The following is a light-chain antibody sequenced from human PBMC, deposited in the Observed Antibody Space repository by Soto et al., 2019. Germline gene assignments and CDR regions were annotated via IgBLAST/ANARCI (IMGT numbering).Light chain of an antibody. CDR2: SAS. Sequence: VRTHSPATLSVSPGEVATLSFRSIQGIGDTLAWYQHKPGQAPRLLIYSASRRATGFRGRFSGSGSGTDFTLTTSSLQSEDFAPYHCTQLNIYPPITLGQGTRLEIK. CDR1: QGIGDT. CDR3: TQLNIYPPIT. V-gene: IGKV3-15*01. J-gene: IGKJ5*01.